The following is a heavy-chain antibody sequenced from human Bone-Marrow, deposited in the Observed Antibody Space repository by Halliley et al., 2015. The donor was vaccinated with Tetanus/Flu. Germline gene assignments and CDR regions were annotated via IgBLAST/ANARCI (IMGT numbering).Heavy chain of an antibody. V-gene: IGHV4-34*01. CDR2: IDYSGNT. J-gene: IGHJ4*02. D-gene: IGHD3-9*01. CDR1: GGSFRGYS. Sequence: LTCAVYGGSFRGYSWTWIRQPPGKGLEWIGEIDYSGNTDYSPSLKSRVTISVDTSKNQFSLKMRSVTAADTAVYYCARGDLIRYFDWLLTAFDYWGQGTLVTVSS. CDR3: ARGDLIRYFDWLLTAFDY.